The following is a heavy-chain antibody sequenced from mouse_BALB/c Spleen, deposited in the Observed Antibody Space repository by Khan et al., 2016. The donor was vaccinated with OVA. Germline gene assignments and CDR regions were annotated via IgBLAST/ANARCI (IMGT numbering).Heavy chain of an antibody. Sequence: QVQLKESGPGLVAPSQSLSITCTVSGFSLTSNGVHWVRQPPGKGLEWLGVIWADGSTNYNSALMSRVSISKDNSKSQVFLKMNSLQSDDTAMYXCARAYGNNYWYFDVWGAGTTVTVSS. CDR3: ARAYGNNYWYFDV. CDR2: IWADGST. CDR1: GFSLTSNG. V-gene: IGHV2-9*02. D-gene: IGHD1-1*01. J-gene: IGHJ1*01.